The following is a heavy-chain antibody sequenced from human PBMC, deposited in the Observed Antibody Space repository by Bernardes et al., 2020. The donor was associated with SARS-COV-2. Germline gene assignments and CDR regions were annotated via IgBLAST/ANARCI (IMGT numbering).Heavy chain of an antibody. CDR3: ARGGGRGIAARRDYYYYMDV. CDR1: GGSFSGYY. CDR2: INHSGST. D-gene: IGHD6-6*01. Sequence: SETLSLTCAVYGGSFSGYYWSWIRQPPGKGLEWIGEINHSGSTNYNPSLKSRVTISVDTSKNQFSLKLSSVTAADTAVYYCARGGGRGIAARRDYYYYMDVWGKGTTVTVSS. V-gene: IGHV4-34*01. J-gene: IGHJ6*03.